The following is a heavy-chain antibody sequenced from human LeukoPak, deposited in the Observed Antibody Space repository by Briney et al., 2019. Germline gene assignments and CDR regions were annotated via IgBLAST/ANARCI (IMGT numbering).Heavy chain of an antibody. CDR3: ARDKGSSWSGGFDY. J-gene: IGHJ4*02. Sequence: GGSLRLSCAASGFTFSSYSMNWVRQAPGKGLEWVSSISSSSSYIYYADSVKGRFTISRDNAKNSLYLQMNSLRAEDTAVYYCARDKGSSWSGGFDYWGQGTLVTVS. V-gene: IGHV3-21*01. CDR2: ISSSSSYI. CDR1: GFTFSSYS. D-gene: IGHD6-13*01.